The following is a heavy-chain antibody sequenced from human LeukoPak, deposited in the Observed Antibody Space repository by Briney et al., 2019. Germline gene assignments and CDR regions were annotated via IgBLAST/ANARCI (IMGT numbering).Heavy chain of an antibody. CDR2: ILYDGSDS. Sequence: PGGSLRLSCAASGFTFRSHGMHWVRQAPGKGLEWVGVILYDGSDSYYTDSVKGRFTISRDNSKSTLHLQMNSLRAEDTAVYYCAKDRRYSNDAFDVWGQGTMVTVSS. J-gene: IGHJ3*01. D-gene: IGHD6-13*01. CDR3: AKDRRYSNDAFDV. V-gene: IGHV3-33*06. CDR1: GFTFRSHG.